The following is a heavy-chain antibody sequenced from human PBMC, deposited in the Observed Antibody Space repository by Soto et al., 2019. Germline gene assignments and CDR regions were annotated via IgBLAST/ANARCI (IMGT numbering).Heavy chain of an antibody. CDR3: ARAHYHNSGYSSLGL. Sequence: VSCSGSRFTFFGYHMHSARQAPAKGLEWVAIIWYDARNKYYAESVKGRPTLSRDNSKNTLYLQMDSLRADDTAVYYCARAHYHNSGYSSLGLWGQDTMVTGS. J-gene: IGHJ3*01. V-gene: IGHV3-33*01. CDR2: IWYDARNK. D-gene: IGHD3-22*01. CDR1: RFTFFGYH.